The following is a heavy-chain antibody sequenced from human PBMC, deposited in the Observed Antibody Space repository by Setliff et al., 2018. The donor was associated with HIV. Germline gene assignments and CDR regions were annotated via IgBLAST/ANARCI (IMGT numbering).Heavy chain of an antibody. D-gene: IGHD2-15*01. J-gene: IGHJ6*03. CDR2: ISSSSSTI. CDR1: GFTFSDYY. CDR3: SRVQWVVAAIEDFYYMDV. V-gene: IGHV3-11*01. Sequence: GGSLRLSCAASGFTFSDYYMSWIRQAPGKGLEWVSYISSSSSTIYYADSVKGRFTISRDNAKNSLYLQMNSLKAEDTAVYYCSRVQWVVAAIEDFYYMDVWGKGTTVTVSS.